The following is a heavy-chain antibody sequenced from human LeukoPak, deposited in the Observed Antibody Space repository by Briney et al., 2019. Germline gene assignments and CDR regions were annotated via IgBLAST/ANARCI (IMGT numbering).Heavy chain of an antibody. CDR2: IYYSGST. J-gene: IGHJ5*02. Sequence: PSETLSLTCTVSGGSISSSSYYWGWIRQPPGKGLEWIGSIYYSGSTYYNPSLKSRVTISVDTSKNQFSLKLSSVTAADTAVYYCASFIAAAGPSSMKGWFDPWGQGTLVTVSS. CDR3: ASFIAAAGPSSMKGWFDP. V-gene: IGHV4-39*07. D-gene: IGHD6-13*01. CDR1: GGSISSSSYY.